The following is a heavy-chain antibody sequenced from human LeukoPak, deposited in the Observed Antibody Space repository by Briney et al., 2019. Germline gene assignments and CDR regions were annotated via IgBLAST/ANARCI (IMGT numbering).Heavy chain of an antibody. V-gene: IGHV3-7*01. CDR2: IKQDGSEK. J-gene: IGHJ3*02. CDR3: ARDSNAYYDSSGCAWAPDAFDI. CDR1: GFSFMNAW. Sequence: GGSLRLSCAASGFSFMNAWMIWVRQAPGKGLEWLANIKQDGSEKYYVDSVKGLFTISRDNAKNSLYMQMNSLRAEDTAVYYCARDSNAYYDSSGCAWAPDAFDIWGQGTMVTVSS. D-gene: IGHD3-22*01.